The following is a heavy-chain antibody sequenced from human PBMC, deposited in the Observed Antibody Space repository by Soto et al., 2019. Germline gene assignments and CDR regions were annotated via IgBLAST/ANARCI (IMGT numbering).Heavy chain of an antibody. CDR2: ISWNSGSI. J-gene: IGHJ6*02. V-gene: IGHV3-9*01. CDR1: GFTFDDYA. D-gene: IGHD2-2*01. CDR3: AKDSSCSSTSCYWRGYYYYGMDV. Sequence: EVQLVESGGGLVQPGRSLRLSCAASGFTFDDYAMHWVRQAPGKGMEWVSGISWNSGSIGYADSVKGRFTISRDNAKNSLYLQMNSLRAEDTALYYCAKDSSCSSTSCYWRGYYYYGMDVWGQGTMVTVSS.